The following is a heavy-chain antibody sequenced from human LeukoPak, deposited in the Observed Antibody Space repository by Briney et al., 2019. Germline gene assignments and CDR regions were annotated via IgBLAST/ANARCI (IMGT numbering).Heavy chain of an antibody. CDR3: ARAAFYDFWSGFAPFEK. V-gene: IGHV4-59*01. CDR2: IYNSGNT. J-gene: IGHJ4*02. D-gene: IGHD3-3*01. Sequence: SETLSLTCTVSGRSLCRYPWNRIRHSPGGGVGWIGYIYNSGNTNYNPSLQSRVSLSVDASKDQVSLNLTSVTAADTAVYYCARAAFYDFWSGFAPFEKWGQGTPVTVSS. CDR1: GRSLCRYP.